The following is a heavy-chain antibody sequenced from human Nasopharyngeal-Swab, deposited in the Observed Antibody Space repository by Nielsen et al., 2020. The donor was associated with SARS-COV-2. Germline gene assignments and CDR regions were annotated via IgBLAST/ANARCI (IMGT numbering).Heavy chain of an antibody. CDR3: ARDGVAAAGIDY. D-gene: IGHD6-13*01. Sequence: GESLKISCAASGFTFSSYAMSWVRQAPGKGLEWVSGISGSGGITYYADSVKGRFTISRDNSKNTLYLQMNSLRAEDTAVYYCARDGVAAAGIDYWGQGTLVTVSS. V-gene: IGHV3-23*01. CDR1: GFTFSSYA. CDR2: ISGSGGIT. J-gene: IGHJ4*02.